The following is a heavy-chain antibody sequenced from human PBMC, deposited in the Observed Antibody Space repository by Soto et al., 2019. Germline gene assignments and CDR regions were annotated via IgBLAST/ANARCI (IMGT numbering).Heavy chain of an antibody. CDR3: ATVPEYGGNSDAFDV. CDR2: ILPFFGTA. Sequence: QVHLVQSGAEVKKPGSSVKVSCKYSGGTFRTESINWVRQAPGQGLEWMGGILPFFGTADYAPRFQGRVTITADGATTTAHMELSSLTSQDTAVYFCATVPEYGGNSDAFDVWGQGTMVTVSS. J-gene: IGHJ3*01. D-gene: IGHD4-17*01. V-gene: IGHV1-69*13. CDR1: GGTFRTES.